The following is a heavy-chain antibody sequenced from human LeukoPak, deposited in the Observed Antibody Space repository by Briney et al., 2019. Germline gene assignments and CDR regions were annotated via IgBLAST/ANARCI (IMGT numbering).Heavy chain of an antibody. Sequence: SETLSLTCTVSGGSISRGGYYWSWIRQHPRKGLEWIGYIYYSERTHYNSSLKSRVTISVDTSKNQFSLKLNSVTAADTAVYYCARGSSDYGDYRAFDNWGQGTLVTVSS. J-gene: IGHJ4*02. D-gene: IGHD4-17*01. CDR2: IYYSERT. V-gene: IGHV4-31*03. CDR3: ARGSSDYGDYRAFDN. CDR1: GGSISRGGYY.